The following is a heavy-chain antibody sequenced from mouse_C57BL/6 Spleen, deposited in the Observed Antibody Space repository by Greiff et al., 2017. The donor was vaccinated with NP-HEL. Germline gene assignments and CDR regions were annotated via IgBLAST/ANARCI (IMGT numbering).Heavy chain of an antibody. CDR2: INPSTGGT. V-gene: IGHV1-42*01. J-gene: IGHJ2*01. D-gene: IGHD1-1*01. CDR3: ALYYGSPFFDY. Sequence: VQLKESGPELVKPGASVKISCKASGYSFTGYYMNWVKQSPEKSLEWIGEINPSTGGTTYNQKFKAKATLTVDKSSSTAYMQLKSLTSEDSAVYYCALYYGSPFFDYWGQGTTLTVSS. CDR1: GYSFTGYY.